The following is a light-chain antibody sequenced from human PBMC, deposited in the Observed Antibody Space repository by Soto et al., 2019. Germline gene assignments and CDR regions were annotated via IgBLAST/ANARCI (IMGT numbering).Light chain of an antibody. CDR3: QQLNSYPIT. V-gene: IGKV1-9*01. CDR2: AAS. CDR1: QGISSY. Sequence: DIQLTQSPSFLSASVGDRVTITCRASQGISSYLAWYQQKPGKAPKLLIYAASTLQSWVPSRFSGSGSGTEFTLTISSLQPEDFATCSCQQLNSYPITFGQGTRLEIK. J-gene: IGKJ5*01.